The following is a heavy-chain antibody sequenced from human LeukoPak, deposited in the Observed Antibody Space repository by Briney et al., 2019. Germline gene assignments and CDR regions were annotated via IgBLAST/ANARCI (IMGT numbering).Heavy chain of an antibody. J-gene: IGHJ4*02. D-gene: IGHD6-19*01. CDR2: IYYSGST. Sequence: PSETLSLTCTVSGGSISSYYWSWIRQPPGKGLEWIGYIYYSGSTNYNPSLKSRVTISVDTSKNQFSLKLSYVTAADTAVYYCARDLAVAGLYYFDYWGQGTLVTVSS. CDR1: GGSISSYY. CDR3: ARDLAVAGLYYFDY. V-gene: IGHV4-59*01.